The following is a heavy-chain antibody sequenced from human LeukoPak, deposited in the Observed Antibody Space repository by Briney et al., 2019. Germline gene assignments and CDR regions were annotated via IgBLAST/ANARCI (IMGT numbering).Heavy chain of an antibody. V-gene: IGHV3-66*01. CDR2: IYSGGST. J-gene: IGHJ5*02. CDR1: GFTVSSNY. D-gene: IGHD2-2*01. CDR3: AKILGYCSSTSCWNWFDP. Sequence: GGSLRLSCAASGFTVSSNYMSWVRQAPGKGLEWVSIIYSGGSTYYADSVKGRFTISRDNSKNTLYLQMNSLRAEDTAVYYCAKILGYCSSTSCWNWFDPWGQGTLVTVSS.